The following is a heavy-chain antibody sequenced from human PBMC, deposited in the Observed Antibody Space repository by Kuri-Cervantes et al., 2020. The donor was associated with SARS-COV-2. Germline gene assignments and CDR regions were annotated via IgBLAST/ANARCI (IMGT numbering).Heavy chain of an antibody. CDR1: GYSISSGYY. CDR2: IYWDDDK. J-gene: IGHJ4*02. CDR3: ALKDGYSHFDY. D-gene: IGHD5-24*01. Sequence: QTLSLTCAVSGYSISSGYYWGWIRQPPGKALEWLALIYWDDDKRYSPSLKSRLTITKDTSKNQVVLTMTNMDPVDTATYYCALKDGYSHFDYWGQGTLVTVSS. V-gene: IGHV2-5*02.